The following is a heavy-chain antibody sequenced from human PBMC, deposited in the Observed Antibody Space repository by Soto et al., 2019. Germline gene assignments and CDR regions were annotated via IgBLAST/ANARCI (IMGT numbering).Heavy chain of an antibody. CDR2: MSHDGSNT. Sequence: QVQLVDSGGGVVHPGTSLRLSCTTSGFLFNTYAMHWVRQAPGKGLEWVAVMSHDGSNTFYADSVKGRFTISRDNSKNTLYLQMNSLRAEDTAVYYCAKQDYYDSSGYFDYWGQGTLVTVSS. CDR3: AKQDYYDSSGYFDY. CDR1: GFLFNTYA. D-gene: IGHD3-22*01. J-gene: IGHJ4*02. V-gene: IGHV3-30-3*02.